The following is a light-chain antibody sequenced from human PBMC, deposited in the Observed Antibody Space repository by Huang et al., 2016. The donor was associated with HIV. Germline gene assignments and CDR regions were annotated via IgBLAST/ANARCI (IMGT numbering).Light chain of an antibody. CDR1: QSLLHSNGYNY. Sequence: DIVMTQSPLSLPVTPGEPAAISCRSSQSLLHSNGYNYLDWYLQKPGLAPQLLIYLGSNRASGVPDRFSGSGSGTDFTLKISRVEAEDVGIYSCMHSLEIPLTFGGGTRVEIK. CDR3: MHSLEIPLT. J-gene: IGKJ4*01. CDR2: LGS. V-gene: IGKV2-28*01.